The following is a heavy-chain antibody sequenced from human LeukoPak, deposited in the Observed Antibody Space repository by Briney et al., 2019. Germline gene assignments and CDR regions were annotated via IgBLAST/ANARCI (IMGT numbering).Heavy chain of an antibody. CDR1: GYSISSGYY. Sequence: SETLSLTCAVSGYSISSGYYWGWIRQPPGKGLEWIGSIYHSGSTYYNPSLKSRVTISVDTSKNQFSLKLSSVTAADTAVYYCARDSWGYCSSTRCYGSFDYWGQGTLVTASS. J-gene: IGHJ4*02. D-gene: IGHD2-2*01. CDR2: IYHSGST. CDR3: ARDSWGYCSSTRCYGSFDY. V-gene: IGHV4-38-2*02.